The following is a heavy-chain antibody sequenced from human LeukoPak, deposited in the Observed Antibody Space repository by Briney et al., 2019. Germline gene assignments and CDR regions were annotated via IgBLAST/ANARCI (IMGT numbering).Heavy chain of an antibody. D-gene: IGHD2-21*01. J-gene: IGHJ4*02. CDR2: VDPEDGET. CDR1: GYTFTDYY. CDR3: ARADGVVVAPDY. V-gene: IGHV1-69-2*01. Sequence: ASVKVSCKVSGYTFTDYYMHWVQQAPGKGLEWMGLVDPEDGETIYAEKFQGRVTITADTSTDTAYMELSSLRSEDTAVYYCARADGVVVAPDYWGQGTLVTVSS.